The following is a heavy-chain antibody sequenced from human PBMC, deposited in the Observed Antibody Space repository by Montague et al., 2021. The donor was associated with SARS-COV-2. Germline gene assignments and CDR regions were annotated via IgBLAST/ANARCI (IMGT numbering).Heavy chain of an antibody. CDR3: ARKTSRGLTIFGVVTASYCFDY. J-gene: IGHJ4*02. D-gene: IGHD3-3*01. CDR1: GFSLSTSGVG. CDR2: IYYSGST. V-gene: IGHV4-39*01. Sequence: LVKPTQTLTLTCTFSGFSLSTSGVGVGWIRQPPGKGLEWIGSIYYSGSTYYNPSLKSRVTISVDTSKNQFSLKLSSVTAADTAVFYCARKTSRGLTIFGVVTASYCFDYWGQGTLVTVPS.